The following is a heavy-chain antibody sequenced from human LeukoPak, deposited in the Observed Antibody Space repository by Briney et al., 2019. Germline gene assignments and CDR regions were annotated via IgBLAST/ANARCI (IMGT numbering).Heavy chain of an antibody. D-gene: IGHD2-15*01. Sequence: SETLSLTSSVSGGSISSGDYYWSWIRQPPGKGLEWIGYIYYSGSTYCNPSLKSRVTISVDTTKNQFSLKLSSVTAADTAVYYCARGGGCSGRSCYSTNFDYWGQGTLVTVSS. CDR3: ARGGGCSGRSCYSTNFDY. CDR2: IYYSGST. V-gene: IGHV4-30-4*01. CDR1: GGSISSGDYY. J-gene: IGHJ4*02.